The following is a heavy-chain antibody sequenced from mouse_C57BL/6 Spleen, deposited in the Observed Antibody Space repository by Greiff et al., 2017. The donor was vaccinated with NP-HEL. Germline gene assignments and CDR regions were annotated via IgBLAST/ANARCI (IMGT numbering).Heavy chain of an antibody. CDR3: ANYYGSSYGFYWYFDV. J-gene: IGHJ1*03. Sequence: VQLQQSGPELVKPGASVKMSCKASGYTFTDYNMHWVKQSHGKSLEWIGYINPNNGGTSYNQKFKGKATLTVNKSSSTAYMELRSLTSEDSAVYYCANYYGSSYGFYWYFDVWGTGTTVTVSS. V-gene: IGHV1-22*01. CDR2: INPNNGGT. D-gene: IGHD1-1*01. CDR1: GYTFTDYN.